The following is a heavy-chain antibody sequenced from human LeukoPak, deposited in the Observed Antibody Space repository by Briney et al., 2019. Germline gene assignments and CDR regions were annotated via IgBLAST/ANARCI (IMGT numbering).Heavy chain of an antibody. CDR2: IYHTGST. D-gene: IGHD6-6*01. J-gene: IGHJ4*02. Sequence: SETLSLTCTVSGTSMSSHYWTWMRQDPGTGLEWIGNIYHTGSTSYNPALVSRVTISLDTSNNQFSLKLTSVTAADTAVYYCAKEGGPARPGLDSWGQGTLVTVSS. CDR1: GTSMSSHY. CDR3: AKEGGPARPGLDS. V-gene: IGHV4-59*11.